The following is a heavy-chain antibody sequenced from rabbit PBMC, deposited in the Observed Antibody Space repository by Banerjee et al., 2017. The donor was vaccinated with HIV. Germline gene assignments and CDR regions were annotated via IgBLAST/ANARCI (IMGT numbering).Heavy chain of an antibody. CDR1: GFSFSSSYW. J-gene: IGHJ3*01. CDR3: ARDTGVYSSSSGYYL. V-gene: IGHV1S45*01. Sequence: QEQLEESGGDLVQPEGSLTLTCTASGFSFSSSYWICWVRQAPEKGLEWIGCINSGSGSTHYASWAKGRFTISKPSSTTVTLQMTSLTAADTATYFCARDTGVYSSSSGYYLWGQGTLVTVS. D-gene: IGHD1-1*01. CDR2: INSGSGST.